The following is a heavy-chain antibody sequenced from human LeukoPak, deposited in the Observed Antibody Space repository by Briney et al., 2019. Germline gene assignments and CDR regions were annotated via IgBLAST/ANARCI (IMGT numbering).Heavy chain of an antibody. Sequence: PGGSLRLSCVASGFTFRDYAMHWVRQAPGKGLEWVSGISWNSKNIGYADSVKGRFIISRDNAKNSLFLQMDSLRVEDTAVYYCAKGLFSGYDKYLDSWGQGTLVTVSS. CDR3: AKGLFSGYDKYLDS. D-gene: IGHD5-12*01. V-gene: IGHV3-9*01. CDR1: GFTFRDYA. J-gene: IGHJ4*02. CDR2: ISWNSKNI.